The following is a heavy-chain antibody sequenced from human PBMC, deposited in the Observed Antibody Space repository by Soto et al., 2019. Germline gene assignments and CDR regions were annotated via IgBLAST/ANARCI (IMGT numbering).Heavy chain of an antibody. CDR1: GGSVSSGSYY. Sequence: PSETLSLTCTVSGGSVSSGSYYWSWIRQPPGKGLEWIGYIYYSGSTNYNPSLKSRVTISVDTSKNQFSLKLSSVTVADTAVCYCAREYDSSGYYYEDYFDYWGQGTLVTVSS. CDR3: AREYDSSGYYYEDYFDY. J-gene: IGHJ4*02. V-gene: IGHV4-61*01. D-gene: IGHD3-22*01. CDR2: IYYSGST.